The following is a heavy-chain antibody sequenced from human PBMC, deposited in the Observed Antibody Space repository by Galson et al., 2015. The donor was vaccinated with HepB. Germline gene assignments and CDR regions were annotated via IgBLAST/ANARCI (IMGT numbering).Heavy chain of an antibody. CDR3: ARDADLRASAGTFDY. V-gene: IGHV1-18*03. D-gene: IGHD6-13*01. J-gene: IGHJ4*02. CDR1: GYTFSSHF. Sequence: SVKVSCKASGYTFSSHFITWVRQAPGQGLEWMGWISAYNGNTNYAQKLQGRVTMTTDTSTSTAYMELRSLRSDDMAVYYCARDADLRASAGTFDYWGQGTLVTVSS. CDR2: ISAYNGNT.